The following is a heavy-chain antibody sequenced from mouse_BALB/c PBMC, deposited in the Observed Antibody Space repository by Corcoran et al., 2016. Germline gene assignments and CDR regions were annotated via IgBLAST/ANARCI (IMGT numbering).Heavy chain of an antibody. CDR1: GYTFTEYT. V-gene: IGHV1-22*01. D-gene: IGHD3-1*01. CDR3: ARDGARATSYAMDN. CDR2: IDPNNCGT. Sequence: EVQLQQSGPELVKPGASVKMSCKTSGYTFTEYTIHWVKQSHGKSLGWIGGIDPNNCGTSYNQKFKGKASMTVDKSSSTAYIELRSLTSEDSAVYYGARDGARATSYAMDNWCQGTSVTVSS. J-gene: IGHJ4*01.